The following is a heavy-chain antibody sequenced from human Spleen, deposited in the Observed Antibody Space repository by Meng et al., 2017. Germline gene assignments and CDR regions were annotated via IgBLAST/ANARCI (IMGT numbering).Heavy chain of an antibody. V-gene: IGHV3-66*01. CDR2: IYSGGST. D-gene: IGHD3-22*01. CDR1: GFTFSSYS. CDR3: ARDFFNYYDSSGYLFSNDAFDI. J-gene: IGHJ3*02. Sequence: GESLKISCAASGFTFSSYSMNWVRQAPGKGLEWVSVIYSGGSTYYADSVKGRFTISRHNSKNTLYLQMNSLRAEDTAVYYCARDFFNYYDSSGYLFSNDAFDIWGQGTMVTVSS.